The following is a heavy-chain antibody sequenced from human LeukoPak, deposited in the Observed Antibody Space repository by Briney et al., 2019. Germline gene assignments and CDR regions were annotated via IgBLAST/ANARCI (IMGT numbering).Heavy chain of an antibody. V-gene: IGHV1-69*05. D-gene: IGHD3-9*01. CDR1: GGTFSSYA. CDR2: IIPIFGTA. Sequence: ASVKVSCKASGGTFSSYAISWVRQAPGQGLEWMGRIIPIFGTANYAQKFQGRVTITTDESTSTAYTELSSLRSEDTAVYYCARGSLRYFDWFIDYWGQGTLVTVSS. CDR3: ARGSLRYFDWFIDY. J-gene: IGHJ4*02.